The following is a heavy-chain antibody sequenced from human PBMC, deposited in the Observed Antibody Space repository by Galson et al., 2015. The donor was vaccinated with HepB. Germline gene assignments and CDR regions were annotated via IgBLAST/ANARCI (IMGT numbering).Heavy chain of an antibody. CDR2: ISGSGGST. D-gene: IGHD2-2*01. CDR1: GFTFSDYY. Sequence: SLRLSCAASGFTFSDYYMSWIRQAPGKGLEWVSAISGSGGSTYYADSVKGRFTISRNNSKNTLYLQMNSLRAEDTAVYYCAKADVPAAKVSWFDPWGQGTLVTVSS. J-gene: IGHJ5*02. V-gene: IGHV3-23*01. CDR3: AKADVPAAKVSWFDP.